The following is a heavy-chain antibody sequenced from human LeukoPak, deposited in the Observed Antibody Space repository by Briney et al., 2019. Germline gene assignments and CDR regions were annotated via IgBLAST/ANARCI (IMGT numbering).Heavy chain of an antibody. CDR2: ISHRGTS. CDR1: AGSFSTYY. V-gene: IGHV4-34*01. Sequence: SETLSLTCAVYAGSFSTYYWSWIRQSPGKGLEWIAEISHRGTSTYNPSLQSRVTVSVDASKNHFSLRVKSVIAADTAIYYCARWNRMIDYWGQGTLVTVSS. J-gene: IGHJ4*02. D-gene: IGHD1-1*01. CDR3: ARWNRMIDY.